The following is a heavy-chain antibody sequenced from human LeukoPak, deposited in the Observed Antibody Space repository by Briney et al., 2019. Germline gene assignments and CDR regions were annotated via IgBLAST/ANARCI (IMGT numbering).Heavy chain of an antibody. V-gene: IGHV3-33*01. D-gene: IGHD3-9*01. CDR2: IWYDGSKT. CDR1: GFTFSNFF. Sequence: GTSLRLSCAASGFTFSNFFMHWVRQAPGEGLEWVALIWYDGSKTYYVDSVKGRFTISRDNSKDTVYLQMNSLRAEDTAVYHCARARLGTVTGYHFDYWGQGIPVTVSS. CDR3: ARARLGTVTGYHFDY. J-gene: IGHJ4*02.